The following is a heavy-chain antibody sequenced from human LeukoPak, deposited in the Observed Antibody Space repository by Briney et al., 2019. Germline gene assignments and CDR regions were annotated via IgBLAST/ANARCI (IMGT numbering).Heavy chain of an antibody. D-gene: IGHD4-17*01. CDR2: MNPNSGNT. V-gene: IGHV1-8*01. CDR1: GYTFTSYD. Sequence: ASVKVSCKASGYTFTSYDINWVRQATGRGLEWMGWMNPNSGNTGYAQKFQGRVTMTRNTSISTAYMELSSLRSEDTAVYYCARGPTTTVTQRINWFDPWGQGTLVTVSS. CDR3: ARGPTTTVTQRINWFDP. J-gene: IGHJ5*02.